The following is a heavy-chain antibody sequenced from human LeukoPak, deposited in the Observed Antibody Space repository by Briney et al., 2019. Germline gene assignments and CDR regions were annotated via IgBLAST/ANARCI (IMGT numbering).Heavy chain of an antibody. CDR3: ARVARMVRASLYYFDY. Sequence: SETLSLTCTVSGGSISSYYWSWIRQPPGKGLEWIGYIYYSGSTNYNPSLKSRVTISVDTSKNQFSLKLSSVTAADTAVYYCARVARMVRASLYYFDYWGQGTLVTVSS. CDR2: IYYSGST. D-gene: IGHD3-10*01. CDR1: GGSISSYY. J-gene: IGHJ4*02. V-gene: IGHV4-59*01.